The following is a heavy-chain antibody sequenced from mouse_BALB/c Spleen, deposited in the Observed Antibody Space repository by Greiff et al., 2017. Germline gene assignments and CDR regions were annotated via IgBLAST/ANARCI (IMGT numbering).Heavy chain of an antibody. D-gene: IGHD1-1*01. J-gene: IGHJ4*01. Sequence: VKLQESGPGLVAPSQSLSITCTVSGFSLTGYGVNWVRQPPGKGLEWLGMIWGDGSTDYNSALKSRLSISKDNSKSQVFLKMNSLQTDDTARYYCAREGSTVPLYYAMDYWGQGTSVTVSS. V-gene: IGHV2-6-7*01. CDR3: AREGSTVPLYYAMDY. CDR2: IWGDGST. CDR1: GFSLTGYG.